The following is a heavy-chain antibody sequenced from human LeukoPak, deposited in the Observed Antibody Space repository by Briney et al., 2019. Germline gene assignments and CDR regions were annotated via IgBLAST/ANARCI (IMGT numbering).Heavy chain of an antibody. CDR2: IFYSGST. D-gene: IGHD6-19*01. V-gene: IGHV4-39*01. CDR3: ARSAYSSGWSDAFDI. J-gene: IGHJ3*02. CDR1: GGSISSSSYY. Sequence: SETLSLTCTVSGGSISSSSYYWGWIRQPPGKGLEWIGSIFYSGSTYYNPSLKSRVTISVDTSKIQFSLKLSSVTAADTAVYYCARSAYSSGWSDAFDIWGQGTMVTVSA.